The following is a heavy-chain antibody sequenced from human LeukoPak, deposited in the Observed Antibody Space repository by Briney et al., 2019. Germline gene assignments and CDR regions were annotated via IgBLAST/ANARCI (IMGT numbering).Heavy chain of an antibody. CDR3: ARVMITFGGVIYYFDY. Sequence: GGPLRLSCAASGFTFSSYSMNWVRQAPGKGLEWVSSISSSSSYIYYADSVKGRFTISRDNAKNSLYLQMNSLRAEDTAVYYCARVMITFGGVIYYFDYWGQGTLVTVSS. CDR2: ISSSSSYI. V-gene: IGHV3-21*01. J-gene: IGHJ4*02. D-gene: IGHD3-16*02. CDR1: GFTFSSYS.